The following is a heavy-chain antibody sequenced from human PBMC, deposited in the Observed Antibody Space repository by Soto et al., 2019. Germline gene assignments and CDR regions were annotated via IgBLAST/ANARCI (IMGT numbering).Heavy chain of an antibody. CDR3: ARIKSSDYDSSFDY. CDR2: IFSNDEK. V-gene: IGHV2-26*01. CDR1: GFSLSNARMG. Sequence: QVTLKESGPVLVKPTETLTLTCTVSGFSLSNARMGVRWIRQPPGKALEWLAHIFSNDEKSYTTSLKSRLTISKDTSKRQVVLTMTNMDPVDTATYYCARIKSSDYDSSFDYWGQGTLVTVSS. J-gene: IGHJ4*02. D-gene: IGHD3-3*01.